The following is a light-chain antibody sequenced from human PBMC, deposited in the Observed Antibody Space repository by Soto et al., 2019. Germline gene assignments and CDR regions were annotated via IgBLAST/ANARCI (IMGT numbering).Light chain of an antibody. CDR1: DSNIGSNS. V-gene: IGLV1-47*02. Sequence: QSVLTQPPSASGTAGQVVTISCSGGDSNIGSNSVYWYQHLPRMAPKLLIYYSNQRPSGVPDRFSGSRSGNTATLTTSRVEAGDEADYYCQVWDTTNPVIFGGGTKLTVL. J-gene: IGLJ2*01. CDR3: QVWDTTNPVI. CDR2: YSN.